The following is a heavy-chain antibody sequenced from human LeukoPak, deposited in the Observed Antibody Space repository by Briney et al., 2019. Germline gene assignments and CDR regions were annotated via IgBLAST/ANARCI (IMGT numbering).Heavy chain of an antibody. Sequence: ASVKVSCKASGDTFSSYAITWVRQAPGQGLEWMGRIIPILGIANYAQKFQGRVTITADKSTSTAYMELSSLRSEDTAVYYCAREDTATTMRFDPWGQGTLVTVSS. CDR2: IIPILGIA. CDR3: AREDTATTMRFDP. J-gene: IGHJ5*02. CDR1: GDTFSSYA. V-gene: IGHV1-69*04. D-gene: IGHD5-18*01.